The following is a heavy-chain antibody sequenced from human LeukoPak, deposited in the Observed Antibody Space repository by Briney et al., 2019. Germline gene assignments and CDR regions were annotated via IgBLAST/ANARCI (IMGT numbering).Heavy chain of an antibody. CDR1: GYTFTSYG. V-gene: IGHV1-18*01. D-gene: IGHD3-9*01. Sequence: ASVKVSCKASGYTFTSYGISWVRQAPGQGLEWMGWISAYNGNTNYAQKLQGRVTMTTDTSTSTAYMELRSLRSDDTAVYYCARWNLRYFDWLLFAGHWGQGTLVTVSS. CDR3: ARWNLRYFDWLLFAGH. J-gene: IGHJ4*02. CDR2: ISAYNGNT.